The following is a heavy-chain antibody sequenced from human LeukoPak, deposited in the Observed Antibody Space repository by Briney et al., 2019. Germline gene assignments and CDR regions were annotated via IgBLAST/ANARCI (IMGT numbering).Heavy chain of an antibody. CDR3: ARVGATSENDY. CDR1: GGSISSYY. Sequence: SETLSLTCTVSGGSISSYYWSWIRQPPGKGLEWIGYIYYSGSTNYNPSLKSRVTISVDTSRNQFSLKLSSVTAADTAVYYCARVGATSENDYWGQGTLVTVSS. V-gene: IGHV4-59*08. J-gene: IGHJ4*02. CDR2: IYYSGST. D-gene: IGHD1-26*01.